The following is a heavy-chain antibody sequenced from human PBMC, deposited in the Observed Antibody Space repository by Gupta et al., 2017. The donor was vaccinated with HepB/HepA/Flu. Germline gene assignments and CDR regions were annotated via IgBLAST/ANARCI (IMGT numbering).Heavy chain of an antibody. CDR3: GKDMSAGGLDK. CDR1: GFTFNEHA. Sequence: EVQLVESGGGLVHSGGSLRLSCDTSGFTFNEHAMHWIRQAPGKGLEWVSGFMWDGSMIGYADSVKGRFTISRDNAKNTLNLEMNRLRVEDTAIYYCGKDMSAGGLDKWGQGTLVTVSP. D-gene: IGHD2-15*01. CDR2: FMWDGSMI. V-gene: IGHV3-9*01. J-gene: IGHJ4*02.